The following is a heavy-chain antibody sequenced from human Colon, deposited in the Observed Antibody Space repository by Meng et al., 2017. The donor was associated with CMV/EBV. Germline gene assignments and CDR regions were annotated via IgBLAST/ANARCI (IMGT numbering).Heavy chain of an antibody. CDR1: GYTFTTYG. D-gene: IGHD3-22*01. Sequence: ASVKVSCKASGYTFTTYGITWVRQAPGQGLEWVGWISAHNGNAEYAQKFQDRVIMTTDTSTTTVYMELRSLRSDDTAMYYCARFRRMTMIPGSQYNYFDPWGQGTTVTVSS. CDR3: ARFRRMTMIPGSQYNYFDP. J-gene: IGHJ6*02. CDR2: ISAHNGNA. V-gene: IGHV1-18*01.